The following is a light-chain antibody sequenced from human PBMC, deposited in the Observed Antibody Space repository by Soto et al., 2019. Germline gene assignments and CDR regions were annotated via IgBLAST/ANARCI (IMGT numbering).Light chain of an antibody. J-gene: IGKJ2*01. CDR2: GAS. Sequence: EIVMTQSPATLSVSPGERATLSCRASQSVSSNLAWYQQKPGQAPRLLIYGASTRATGIPARFSGSGSGTDFPLPITGLHSEVFAVYSCHQYNTCPLYPFAQGTKLEIK. CDR3: HQYNTCPLYP. CDR1: QSVSSN. V-gene: IGKV3-15*01.